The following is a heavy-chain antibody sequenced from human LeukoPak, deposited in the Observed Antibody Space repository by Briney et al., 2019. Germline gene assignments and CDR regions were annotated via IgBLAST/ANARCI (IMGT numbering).Heavy chain of an antibody. CDR1: GGSFSGYY. D-gene: IGHD2-8*01. J-gene: IGHJ4*02. CDR3: ARILGYCTNGVCYMNYFDY. Sequence: SETLSLTCAVYGGSFSGYYWSWIRQPPGKGLEWIGEINHSGSTNYNPSLKSRVTISVDTSKNQFSLKLSSVTAADTAVYYCARILGYCTNGVCYMNYFDYWGQGTLVTVSS. CDR2: INHSGST. V-gene: IGHV4-34*01.